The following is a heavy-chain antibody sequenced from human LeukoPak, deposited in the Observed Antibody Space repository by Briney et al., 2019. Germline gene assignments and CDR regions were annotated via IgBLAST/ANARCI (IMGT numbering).Heavy chain of an antibody. V-gene: IGHV4-34*01. Sequence: KASETLSLTCAVYIGSFSGYHWSWIRQPPGRGLEWIGEIDHSGNTKYNPSLKSRVTISADTSKNQFSLELRTLSAADTAVYYCARDSRNIGQNFDYWGQGTLVTVSS. CDR1: IGSFSGYH. CDR3: ARDSRNIGQNFDY. J-gene: IGHJ4*02. CDR2: IDHSGNT. D-gene: IGHD2/OR15-2a*01.